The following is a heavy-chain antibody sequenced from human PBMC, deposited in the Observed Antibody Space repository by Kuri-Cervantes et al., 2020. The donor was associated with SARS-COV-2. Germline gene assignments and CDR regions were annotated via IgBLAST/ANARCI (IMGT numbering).Heavy chain of an antibody. Sequence: ASVKASCKASGYTFTSYAMHWVRQAPGQRLEWMGWINAGNGNTKYSQKFQGRVTITRDTSASTAYMELSSLRSEDTAVYYCARDDIVVVPAAIRSGYYYYYGMDVWGQGTTVTVSS. CDR3: ARDDIVVVPAAIRSGYYYYYGMDV. J-gene: IGHJ6*02. CDR1: GYTFTSYA. CDR2: INAGNGNT. V-gene: IGHV1-3*01. D-gene: IGHD2-2*02.